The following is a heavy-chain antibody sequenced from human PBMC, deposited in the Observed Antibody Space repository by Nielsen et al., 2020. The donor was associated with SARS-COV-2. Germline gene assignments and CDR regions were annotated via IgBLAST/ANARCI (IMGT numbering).Heavy chain of an antibody. CDR3: ARALRYYYYYGMDV. CDR2: INPNSGNT. J-gene: IGHJ6*02. Sequence: ASVKVSCKASGYTFTGYYMHWVRQAPGQGLEWMGWINPNSGNTGYAQKFQGRVTMTRNTSISTAYMELSSLRSEDTAVYYCARALRYYYYYGMDVWGQGTTVTVSS. D-gene: IGHD4-17*01. CDR1: GYTFTGYY. V-gene: IGHV1-8*02.